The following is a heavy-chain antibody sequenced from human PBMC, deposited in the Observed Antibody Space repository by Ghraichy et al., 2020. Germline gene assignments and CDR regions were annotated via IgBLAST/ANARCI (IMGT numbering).Heavy chain of an antibody. CDR3: GRGGYIYGSNPVDY. J-gene: IGHJ4*02. CDR2: IKQDGSEK. D-gene: IGHD5-18*01. V-gene: IGHV3-7*04. Sequence: GVLRLSCAASGFTFNTYYMTWVRQAPGQGLEWVANIKQDGSEKYYVESVKGRFTISRDNARDSVYLQMNSLTAEDTAVYFCGRGGYIYGSNPVDYWGQGTQVIVSS. CDR1: GFTFNTYY.